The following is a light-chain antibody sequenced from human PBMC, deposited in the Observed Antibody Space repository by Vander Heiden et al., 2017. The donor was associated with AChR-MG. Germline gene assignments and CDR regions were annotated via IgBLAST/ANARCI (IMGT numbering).Light chain of an antibody. CDR3: QQYDSYSLT. V-gene: IGKV1-5*03. J-gene: IGKJ4*01. CDR2: KAS. Sequence: DIQMTQSPSTLSASVGDRVTITCRASQSISSWLAWYQQKPGKAPKILISKASSLESGVPSRFSGSGSGTEFTLTISSLQPDDFATYYCQQYDSYSLTFGGGTKVEI. CDR1: QSISSW.